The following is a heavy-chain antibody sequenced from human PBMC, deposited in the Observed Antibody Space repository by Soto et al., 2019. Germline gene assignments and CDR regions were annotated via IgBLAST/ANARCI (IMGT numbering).Heavy chain of an antibody. V-gene: IGHV1-18*01. CDR2: FSAYNGDT. CDR1: GYTFTNYG. Sequence: QVPLLQSGAEVKKPGASVKVSCKASGYTFTNYGITWVRQAPGQGLEWMGWFSAYNGDTHYTQRLQGRVTMTTDTSTSTAYMVLRGLGSDDTAVYYGARVRQLVGYFYYYMNVWGKGTTVTVSS. CDR3: ARVRQLVGYFYYYMNV. J-gene: IGHJ6*03. D-gene: IGHD6-6*01.